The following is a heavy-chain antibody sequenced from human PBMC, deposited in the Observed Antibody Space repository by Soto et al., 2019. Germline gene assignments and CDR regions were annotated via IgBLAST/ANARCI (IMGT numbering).Heavy chain of an antibody. V-gene: IGHV3-21*01. Sequence: QLVESGGGLVKPGGSLRVSCAASGFAFSSYSMHWVRQAPMKGLEWVASINSVASYVYYADSVEGRFTISRDNAKNSVYLQMNSLRAEDTAVYYCTRDRSSFMRGRIRGPYGGLDVWGQGTTVLVS. J-gene: IGHJ6*02. CDR2: INSVASYV. CDR3: TRDRSSFMRGRIRGPYGGLDV. D-gene: IGHD3-10*01. CDR1: GFAFSSYS.